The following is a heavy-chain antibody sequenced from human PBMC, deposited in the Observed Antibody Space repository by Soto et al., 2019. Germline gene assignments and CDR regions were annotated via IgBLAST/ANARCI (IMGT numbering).Heavy chain of an antibody. CDR2: INAGNGNT. CDR1: GYTFTSYA. CDR3: GGRVAARTATHPRN. D-gene: IGHD6-6*01. Sequence: QVQLVQSGAEVKKPGASVKVSCKASGYTFTSYAMHWVRQAPGQRLEWMGWINAGNGNTKYSQKFQGRVTITRDTSASTAYMELSSLRSEDTAVYYCGGRVAARTATHPRNWGQGTLVTVSS. J-gene: IGHJ4*02. V-gene: IGHV1-3*01.